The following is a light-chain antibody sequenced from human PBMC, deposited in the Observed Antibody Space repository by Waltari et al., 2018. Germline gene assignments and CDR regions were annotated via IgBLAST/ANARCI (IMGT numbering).Light chain of an antibody. Sequence: QSALTQPASVSGPPGQSITISCTGTSSDVGSYNYVSWYQQPPGKAHKLMIYDVSELPAEVSKRFYDSKYGNTASLTICGLQAENEANDSGNSYAGSSSWVFGGGTKLTVL. V-gene: IGLV2-14*01. J-gene: IGLJ3*02. CDR1: SSDVGSYNY. CDR2: DVS. CDR3: NSYAGSSSWV.